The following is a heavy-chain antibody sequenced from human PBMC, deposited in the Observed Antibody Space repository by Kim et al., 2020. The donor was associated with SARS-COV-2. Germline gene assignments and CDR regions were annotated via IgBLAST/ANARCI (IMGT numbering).Heavy chain of an antibody. D-gene: IGHD6-19*01. V-gene: IGHV3-15*01. CDR3: TTVFFRGHPGIRAVAGNDAFDI. CDR1: GFTFSNAW. CDR2: IKSKTDGGTT. J-gene: IGHJ3*02. Sequence: GGSLRLSCAASGFTFSNAWMSWVRQAPGKGLEWVGRIKSKTDGGTTDYAAPVKGRFTISRDDSKNTLYLQMNSLKTEDTAVYYCTTVFFRGHPGIRAVAGNDAFDIWGQGTMVTVSS.